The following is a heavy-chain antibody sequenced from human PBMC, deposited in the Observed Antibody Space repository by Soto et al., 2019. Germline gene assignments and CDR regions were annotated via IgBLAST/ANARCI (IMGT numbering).Heavy chain of an antibody. D-gene: IGHD3-10*01. V-gene: IGHV3-23*01. CDR2: ISGSGGST. CDR3: AKDRRNYYGSGSYFYV. J-gene: IGHJ6*02. Sequence: EVQLLESGGGLVQPGGSLRLSCAASGFTFSSYAMSWVRQAPGKGLEWVSAISGSGGSTYYADSVKGRFTISRDNSKNTLYLQMNSLRAEDKAVYYCAKDRRNYYGSGSYFYVWGQGTTVTVSS. CDR1: GFTFSSYA.